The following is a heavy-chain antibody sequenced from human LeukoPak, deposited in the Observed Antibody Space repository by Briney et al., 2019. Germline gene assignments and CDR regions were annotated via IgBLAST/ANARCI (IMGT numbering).Heavy chain of an antibody. J-gene: IGHJ6*03. CDR3: ARGPPLTYDHTPEGYYHYYMDV. V-gene: IGHV1-69*13. CDR2: IIPIFGTA. Sequence: ASVKVSCKASGCTFSSYAISWVRQAPGQAREWMGGIIPIFGTANYAQEFQGRVSITADEPTSTVYMEVTSLRSDDTAVYYCARGPPLTYDHTPEGYYHYYMDVRGKGTTVTISS. D-gene: IGHD2-2*02. CDR1: GCTFSSYA.